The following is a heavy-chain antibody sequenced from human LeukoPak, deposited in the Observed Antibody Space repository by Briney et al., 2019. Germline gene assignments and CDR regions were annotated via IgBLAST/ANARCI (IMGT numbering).Heavy chain of an antibody. CDR2: IYSSGST. D-gene: IGHD2-21*02. V-gene: IGHV3-53*01. CDR3: ARMNGDCGMGKAYYFDY. J-gene: IGHJ4*02. CDR1: GFTVSSNH. Sequence: GGSLRLSCAASGFTVSSNHMSWVRQAPGKGLEWVSVIYSSGSTYYADSVKGRFTISRDNSKNTLYLQMNSLTAEDTAVYYCARMNGDCGMGKAYYFDYWGQGTLVTVSS.